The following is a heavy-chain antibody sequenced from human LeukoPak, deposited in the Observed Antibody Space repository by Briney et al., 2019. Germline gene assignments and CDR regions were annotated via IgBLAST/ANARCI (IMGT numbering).Heavy chain of an antibody. CDR3: AGLPDLAVVPAAPVGFDP. D-gene: IGHD2-2*01. V-gene: IGHV3-30-3*01. J-gene: IGHJ5*02. CDR1: GFTFSRYA. CDR2: ISYDANIGSNK. Sequence: PGGSLRLSCATSGFTFSRYAMHWVRQAPGKGLEWVALISYDANIGSNKYYADSVKGRFTISRDNAKNSLYLQMNSLRAEDTAIYYCAGLPDLAVVPAAPVGFDPWGQGTLVTVSS.